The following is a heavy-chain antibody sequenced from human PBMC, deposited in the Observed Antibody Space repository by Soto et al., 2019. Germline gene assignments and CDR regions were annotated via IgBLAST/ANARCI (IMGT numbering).Heavy chain of an antibody. V-gene: IGHV4-34*01. CDR1: GGFFSGYY. CDR2: INHSGST. CDR3: AIRRVFRVLDY. Sequence: SETLSLTCAVYGGFFSGYYWSWIRQPPGKGLEWIGEINHSGSTNYNPSLKSRVTISVDTSKNQFSLKLSSVTAADTAVYYCAIRRVFRVLDYWGQGTLVTVSS. J-gene: IGHJ4*02.